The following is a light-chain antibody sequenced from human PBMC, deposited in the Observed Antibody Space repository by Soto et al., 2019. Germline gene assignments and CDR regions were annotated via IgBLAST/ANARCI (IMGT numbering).Light chain of an antibody. CDR2: LGS. V-gene: IGKV2-28*01. CDR1: QSLLHRDGYNY. CDR3: MQALQTPIT. J-gene: IGKJ5*01. Sequence: DLVMSQSPLSLPVTPGEPASISCRSSQSLLHRDGYNYLDWYLQKPGQSPQLLIYLGSNRASGVPDRFSGSGPGTDFTLKISRVEAEDVGVSYCMQALQTPITFGQGTRLEMK.